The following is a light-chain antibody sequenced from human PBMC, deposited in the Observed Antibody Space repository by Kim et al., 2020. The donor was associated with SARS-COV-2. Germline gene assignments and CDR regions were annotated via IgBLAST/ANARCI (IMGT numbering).Light chain of an antibody. CDR2: SAS. J-gene: IGKJ1*01. V-gene: IGKV3-20*01. CDR3: QQYDTRPET. Sequence: ENVLTQSPGTLSLSPGERATLSCRASQSVSSNFLAWYQQKAGQAPRLVIYSASSRASGIPDRFSGSGSGTDFTLTISTLEPEDFAVYYCQQYDTRPETFGQGTKVDIK. CDR1: QSVSSNF.